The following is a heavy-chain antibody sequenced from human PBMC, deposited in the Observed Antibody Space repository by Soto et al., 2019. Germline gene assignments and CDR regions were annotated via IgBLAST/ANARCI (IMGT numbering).Heavy chain of an antibody. J-gene: IGHJ4*02. Sequence: SETLSLTCTVSGGSISSDYWSWIRQPPGKGLEWIGYIYYSGSTNYNPPLKSRVTISVDTSKNQFSLKLSSVTAADTAVYYCARVDKRWLAHYFDYWGQGTLVTVSS. CDR3: ARVDKRWLAHYFDY. V-gene: IGHV4-59*01. D-gene: IGHD6-19*01. CDR2: IYYSGST. CDR1: GGSISSDY.